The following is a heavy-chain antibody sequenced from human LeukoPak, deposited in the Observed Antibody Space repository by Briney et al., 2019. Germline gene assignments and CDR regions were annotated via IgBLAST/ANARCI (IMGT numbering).Heavy chain of an antibody. Sequence: ASVKVSCKASGYTFTGYYMHWVRQAPGQGLEWMGWISPNSGGTNYAQKFQGRVTMTRDTSISTAYMELSRLRSDDTAVYYCATDGMVRGVITPYYYYYYMDVWGKGTTVTISS. CDR1: GYTFTGYY. D-gene: IGHD3-10*01. J-gene: IGHJ6*03. V-gene: IGHV1-2*02. CDR3: ATDGMVRGVITPYYYYYYMDV. CDR2: ISPNSGGT.